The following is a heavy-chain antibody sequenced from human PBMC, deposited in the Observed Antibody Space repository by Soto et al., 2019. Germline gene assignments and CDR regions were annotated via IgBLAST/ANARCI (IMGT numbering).Heavy chain of an antibody. Sequence: EVQLVESGGGLVQPGGSLRLSCAASGFIVSSNYMSWVRQAPGKGLEWVSVIQRGGATYYADTVKGRFTISRDKSKNTMYLQMNSLRAEDTAVYYCARDDGRCSGGRCYGVPMDGWGKGTTVTGSS. J-gene: IGHJ6*03. D-gene: IGHD2-15*01. CDR2: IQRGGAT. V-gene: IGHV3-66*01. CDR1: GFIVSSNY. CDR3: ARDDGRCSGGRCYGVPMDG.